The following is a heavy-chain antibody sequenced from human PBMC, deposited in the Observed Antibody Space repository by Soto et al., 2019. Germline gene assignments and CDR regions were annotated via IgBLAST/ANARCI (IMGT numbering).Heavy chain of an antibody. V-gene: IGHV3-48*02. CDR3: ARDGGLYSYGPLFDY. J-gene: IGHJ4*02. Sequence: GGSLRLSCAASGFTFSSYSMNWVRQAPGKGLEWVSYISSSSSTIYYADSVKGRFTISRDNAKNSLYLQMNSLRDEDTAVYYCARDGGLYSYGPLFDYWGQGTLVTVSS. D-gene: IGHD5-18*01. CDR2: ISSSSSTI. CDR1: GFTFSSYS.